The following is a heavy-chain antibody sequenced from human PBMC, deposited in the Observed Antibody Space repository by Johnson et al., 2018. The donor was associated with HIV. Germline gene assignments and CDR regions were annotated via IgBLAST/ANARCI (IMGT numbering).Heavy chain of an antibody. J-gene: IGHJ3*02. Sequence: QVQLVESGGGVVQPGGSLRLSCAASGFTFSGYGMHWVRQAPGKGLEWVAVIWYDGTNKYYTDSVQGRFTISRDNSKNTLYLQMNSLRAEDTAVYYCAKGIARRTNDAFDIWGQGTMVTVSS. CDR2: IWYDGTNK. V-gene: IGHV3-33*06. CDR1: GFTFSGYG. CDR3: AKGIARRTNDAFDI. D-gene: IGHD2/OR15-2a*01.